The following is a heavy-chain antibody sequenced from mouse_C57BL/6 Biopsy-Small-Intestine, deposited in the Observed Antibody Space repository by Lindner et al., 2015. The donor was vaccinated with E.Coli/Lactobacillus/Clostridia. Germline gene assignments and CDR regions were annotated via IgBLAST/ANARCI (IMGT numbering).Heavy chain of an antibody. D-gene: IGHD4-1*01. J-gene: IGHJ2*01. CDR2: IYPGSDNT. Sequence: VQLQESGTELVMPGASVKISCKASGYSFTSHYLHWVRQRPGQGLEWIAWIYPGSDNTKYNGVFKGKATLTADTSSSTAYMQLSSLTSEDSAVYFCSRGDWDEGYFDYWGQGTTLIVSS. CDR3: SRGDWDEGYFDY. CDR1: GYSFTSHY. V-gene: IGHV1-66*01.